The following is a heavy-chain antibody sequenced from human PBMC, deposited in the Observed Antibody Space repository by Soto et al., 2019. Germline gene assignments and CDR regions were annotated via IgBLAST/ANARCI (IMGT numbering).Heavy chain of an antibody. CDR2: ISGSGLTI. CDR1: GFIFSDYE. Sequence: GGSLRLSCAASGFIFSDYEINWVRQAPGKGLEWVSYISGSGLTIYYADSVKGRFTISRDNAKNSLFLQMNTLRTEDTAVYYCARDFATHCSGSTCYPYAYWGQGALVTVSS. CDR3: ARDFATHCSGSTCYPYAY. J-gene: IGHJ4*02. D-gene: IGHD2-15*01. V-gene: IGHV3-48*03.